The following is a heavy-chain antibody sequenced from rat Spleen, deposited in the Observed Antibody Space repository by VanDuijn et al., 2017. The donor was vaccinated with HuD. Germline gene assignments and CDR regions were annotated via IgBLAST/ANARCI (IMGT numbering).Heavy chain of an antibody. J-gene: IGHJ2*01. CDR2: ISPSGGFT. CDR3: ARRHYGYTDYFDY. CDR1: GFTFSDYY. D-gene: IGHD1-9*01. Sequence: EVQLVESGGGLVQPGRSLKLSCAASGFTFSDYYMAWVRQAPKMGLEWVASISPSGGFTYYRDSVKGRFTISRDNAKSSLYLQMDSLRSEDTATYYCARRHYGYTDYFDYWGQGVMVTVSS. V-gene: IGHV5-25*01.